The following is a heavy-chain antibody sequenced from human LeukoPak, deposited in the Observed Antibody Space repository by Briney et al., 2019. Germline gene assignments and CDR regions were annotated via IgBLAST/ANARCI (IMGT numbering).Heavy chain of an antibody. CDR2: IYYSGNT. D-gene: IGHD3-16*01. V-gene: IGHV4-39*01. J-gene: IGHJ6*03. CDR3: ARGLSYDYVWGSYYYMDV. CDR1: GVSISSSNSY. Sequence: PSETLSLTCAVSGVSISSSNSYWGWIRQPPGKGLEWIGSIYYSGNTYYNASLKSRVTISVDTSKNQFSLKVTSVTAADTAVYYCARGLSYDYVWGSYYYMDVWGKGTTVTISS.